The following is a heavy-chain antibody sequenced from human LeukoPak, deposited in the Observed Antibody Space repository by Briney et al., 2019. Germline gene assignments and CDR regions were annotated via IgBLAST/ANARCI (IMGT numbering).Heavy chain of an antibody. CDR1: GFTFSSYG. CDR2: ITYDGSNK. Sequence: GRSLRLSCAASGFTFSSYGMHWVRQAPGKGLEWVAGITYDGSNKYYADSVKGRFTISRDNSKNTLYLQMNSLRAEDTAGEDCAKAVVENWGQGTLVTVSS. J-gene: IGHJ4*02. V-gene: IGHV3-30*18. CDR3: AKAVVEN. D-gene: IGHD4-23*01.